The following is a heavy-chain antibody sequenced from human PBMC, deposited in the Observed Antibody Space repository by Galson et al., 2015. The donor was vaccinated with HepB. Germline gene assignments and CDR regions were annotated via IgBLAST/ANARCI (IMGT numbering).Heavy chain of an antibody. CDR1: GGPFSSYA. CDR3: ARTAQYQLLLDY. J-gene: IGHJ4*02. Sequence: VKVSCKASGGPFSSYAISWVRQAPGQGLEWMGGIIPIFGTANYAQKFQGRVTITADESTSTAYMELSSLRSEDTAVYYCARTAQYQLLLDYWGQGTLVTVSS. V-gene: IGHV1-69*13. CDR2: IIPIFGTA. D-gene: IGHD2-2*01.